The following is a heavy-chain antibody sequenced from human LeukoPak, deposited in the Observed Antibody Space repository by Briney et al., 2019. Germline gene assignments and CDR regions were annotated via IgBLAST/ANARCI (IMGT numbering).Heavy chain of an antibody. CDR3: ARARQYDSSGYYLYYYYYYMDV. V-gene: IGHV3-7*01. D-gene: IGHD3-22*01. CDR1: GFTFSSYW. Sequence: GGSLRLSCAASGFTFSSYWMSWVRQAPGKVLEWVANIKQDGSEKYYVDSVKGRFTISRDNAKNSLYLQMNSLRAEDTAVYYCARARQYDSSGYYLYYYYYYMDVWGKGTTVTISS. J-gene: IGHJ6*03. CDR2: IKQDGSEK.